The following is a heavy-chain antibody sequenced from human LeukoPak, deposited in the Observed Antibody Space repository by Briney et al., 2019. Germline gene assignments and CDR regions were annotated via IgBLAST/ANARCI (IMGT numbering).Heavy chain of an antibody. CDR1: GYTFTSYG. CDR2: ISAYNGNT. D-gene: IGHD3-22*01. V-gene: IGHV1-18*01. Sequence: GASVKVSCKASGYTFTSYGISWVRQAPGQGLEWMGWISAYNGNTNYAQRLQGRVSMTTDTSTSTAYLELRSMRSDDTAVYYCARGQHIYYYDSSGYYSVGGGDYWGQGTLVTVSS. CDR3: ARGQHIYYYDSSGYYSVGGGDY. J-gene: IGHJ4*02.